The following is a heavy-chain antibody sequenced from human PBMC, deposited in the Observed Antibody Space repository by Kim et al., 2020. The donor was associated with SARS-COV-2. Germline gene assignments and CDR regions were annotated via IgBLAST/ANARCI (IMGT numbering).Heavy chain of an antibody. CDR1: GYTFTSYA. CDR2: INTNTGNP. J-gene: IGHJ6*03. D-gene: IGHD3-3*01. Sequence: ASVKVSCKASGYTFTSYAMNWVRQAPGQGLEWMGWINTNTGNPTYAQGFTGRFVFSLDTSVSTAYLQISSLKAEDTAVYYCARGSWTYYDFWSGYSGDYYYYYMDVWGKGTTVTVSS. V-gene: IGHV7-4-1*02. CDR3: ARGSWTYYDFWSGYSGDYYYYYMDV.